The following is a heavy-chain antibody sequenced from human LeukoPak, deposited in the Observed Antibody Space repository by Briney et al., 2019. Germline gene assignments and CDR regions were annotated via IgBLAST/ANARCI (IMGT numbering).Heavy chain of an antibody. D-gene: IGHD2-2*01. CDR3: ASQPAAVNNWFDP. Sequence: GASVNVSCKASGGTFSSYAISWVRQAPGQGLEWMGGIIPFFGTANYAQKFQGRVTITADKSTSPAYMERSSLRAEDTAVYYGASQPAAVNNWFDPWGQGTMVTVSS. CDR1: GGTFSSYA. V-gene: IGHV1-69*06. J-gene: IGHJ5*02. CDR2: IIPFFGTA.